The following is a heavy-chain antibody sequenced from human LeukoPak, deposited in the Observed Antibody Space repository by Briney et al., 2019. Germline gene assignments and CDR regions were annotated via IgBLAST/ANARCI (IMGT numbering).Heavy chain of an antibody. V-gene: IGHV3-21*04. CDR3: AKIRHCSGGSCDIAGY. Sequence: GGSLRLSCAASGFTFSSYSMNWVRQAPGKGLEWVSFISSSSSYIYYADSVKGRFTISRDNAKNSLYLQMNSLRVEDTALYYCAKIRHCSGGSCDIAGYWGQGTLVTVSS. J-gene: IGHJ4*02. CDR1: GFTFSSYS. CDR2: ISSSSSYI. D-gene: IGHD2-15*01.